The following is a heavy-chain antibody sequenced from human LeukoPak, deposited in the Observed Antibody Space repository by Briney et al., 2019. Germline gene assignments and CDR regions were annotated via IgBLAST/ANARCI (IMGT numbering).Heavy chain of an antibody. CDR3: ARERYDGSGSYYFDY. CDR1: GFTFSSHA. Sequence: PGGSLRLSCAASGFTFSSHALHWVRQAPGKGLEWVSYISSSGSTIYYADSVKGRFTISRDNAKNSLYLQMNSLRAEDTAVYYCARERYDGSGSYYFDYWGQGTLVTVSS. J-gene: IGHJ4*02. V-gene: IGHV3-48*03. D-gene: IGHD3-10*01. CDR2: ISSSGSTI.